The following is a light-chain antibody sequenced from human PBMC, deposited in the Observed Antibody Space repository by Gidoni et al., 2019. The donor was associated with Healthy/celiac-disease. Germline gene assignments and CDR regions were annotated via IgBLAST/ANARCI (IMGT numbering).Light chain of an antibody. CDR2: KAS. V-gene: IGKV1-5*03. CDR1: QSISSW. Sequence: DIQMTQSPSTLSASVGDRVTITCRASQSISSWLAWYQQKPGKAPKLLIYKASSLESGVPSRFSGSGSGTAFTLTISSLQPDDFETYYCQQYNSYPYTFGQGTKLEIK. J-gene: IGKJ2*01. CDR3: QQYNSYPYT.